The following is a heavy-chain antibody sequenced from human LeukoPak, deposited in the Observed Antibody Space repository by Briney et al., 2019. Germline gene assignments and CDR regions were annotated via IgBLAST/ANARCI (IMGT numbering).Heavy chain of an antibody. D-gene: IGHD3-10*01. Sequence: GGSLRLPCAASGFTFSSYAMHWVRQAPGKGLEWVAVISYDGSKKYYADSVKGRFTISRDNSKNTLYLQMNSLRAEDTAVYYCAREVLLWFGEFDYWGQGTLVTVSS. J-gene: IGHJ4*02. CDR2: ISYDGSKK. V-gene: IGHV3-30-3*01. CDR1: GFTFSSYA. CDR3: AREVLLWFGEFDY.